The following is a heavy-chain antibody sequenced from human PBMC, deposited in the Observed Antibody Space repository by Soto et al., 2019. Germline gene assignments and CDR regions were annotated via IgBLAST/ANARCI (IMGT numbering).Heavy chain of an antibody. CDR3: ATAGKYDSRGRDF. J-gene: IGHJ4*02. CDR2: ISAHSGNT. D-gene: IGHD3-22*01. V-gene: IGHV1-18*04. Sequence: QVQLVQSGAEVKKPGASVKVSCKACGFIFNNYAISWVRQAPGQGLEWMGWISAHSGNTNYAQKLQGRVTMTTDTSTSTAYMELRSLRSADTAVYYCATAGKYDSRGRDFWGQGTLVTVSS. CDR1: GFIFNNYA.